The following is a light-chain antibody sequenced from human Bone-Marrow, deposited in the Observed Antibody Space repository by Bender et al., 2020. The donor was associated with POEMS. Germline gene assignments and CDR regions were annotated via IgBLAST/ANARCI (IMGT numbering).Light chain of an antibody. CDR2: EGT. J-gene: IGLJ3*02. V-gene: IGLV2-14*02. CDR3: SSYTDSDTLWV. Sequence: QSGLAQPASVPASPGQSITIPCTGTSSDIGTYKFVSWYQQYPGKAPKLLIYEGTKRPSGVSSRFSGSKSGNMASLTISGLQAEDEADYYCSSYTDSDTLWVFGGGTRVTVL. CDR1: SSDIGTYKF.